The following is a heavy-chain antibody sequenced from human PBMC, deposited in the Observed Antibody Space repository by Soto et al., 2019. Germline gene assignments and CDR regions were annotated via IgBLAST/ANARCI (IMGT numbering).Heavy chain of an antibody. CDR3: TRESSGYDLYYGMDV. D-gene: IGHD5-12*01. V-gene: IGHV3-49*04. CDR2: IRSKTYGGTT. Sequence: QPGGSLRLSCTASGFTFGDHAMSWVRQAPGKGLEWVGFIRSKTYGGTTEYAASVKGRFTISRDDSKSIAYLQMNSLKTEDTAVYYCTRESSGYDLYYGMDVWGQGTTVTVSS. CDR1: GFTFGDHA. J-gene: IGHJ6*02.